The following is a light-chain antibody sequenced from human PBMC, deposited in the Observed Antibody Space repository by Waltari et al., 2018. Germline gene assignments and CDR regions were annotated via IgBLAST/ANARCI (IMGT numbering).Light chain of an antibody. V-gene: IGKV1-39*01. CDR3: QQSYRTPLYT. CDR2: GAS. CDR1: QGIGTY. J-gene: IGKJ2*01. Sequence: DIQMTQSPSSLSASIGDRVIISCRASQGIGTYLNWYRQRPGKAPELLIYGASSLHSGVPSRFSGSGSGTDFTLSISSLQADDFATYYCQQSYRTPLYTFGQGTKLDIK.